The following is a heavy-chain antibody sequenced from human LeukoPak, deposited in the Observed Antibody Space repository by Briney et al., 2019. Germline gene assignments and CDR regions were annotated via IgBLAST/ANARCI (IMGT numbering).Heavy chain of an antibody. Sequence: ASVKVSCKSSGSTFTCYYMHWVRHAPGPGLEWLGIINPSGGSTSYAQKFQGRVTMTRDTSTSTVYMELSSLRSEDTAVYYCARAYGVSATLSVWWGQGTLVTVTS. CDR1: GSTFTCYY. CDR3: ARAYGVSATLSVW. J-gene: IGHJ4*02. CDR2: INPSGGST. D-gene: IGHD2-15*01. V-gene: IGHV1-46*01.